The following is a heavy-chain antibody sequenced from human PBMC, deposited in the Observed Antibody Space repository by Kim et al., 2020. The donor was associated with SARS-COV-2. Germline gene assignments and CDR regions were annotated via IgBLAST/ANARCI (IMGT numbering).Heavy chain of an antibody. CDR1: GHIFSSYA. J-gene: IGHJ3*01. V-gene: IGHV7-4-1*02. Sequence: ASVKVSCKASGHIFSSYAMNWVRQAPGQGLEGMGWINTNTGNPTYAQGFTGRFVFSLDTSDSTTYLQITSLKSEDTAVYYCASSMLYGVISAFDLWGQGTMVTVSS. CDR2: INTNTGNP. D-gene: IGHD3-10*01. CDR3: ASSMLYGVISAFDL.